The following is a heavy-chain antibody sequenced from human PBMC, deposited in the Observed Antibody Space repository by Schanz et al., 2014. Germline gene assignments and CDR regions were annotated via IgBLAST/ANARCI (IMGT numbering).Heavy chain of an antibody. Sequence: EVQLVQSGGGLVQPGGSLRLSCLASGFAFSSYGMNWLRQAPGKGLEWVSVIGVDGTTIYYADSMKGRFTVSRDNAENALYLQMNSLRAEDTGLYFCARGGSGSHYRLDYWGQGTLXTVSS. V-gene: IGHV3-48*01. CDR2: IGVDGTTI. CDR3: ARGGSGSHYRLDY. D-gene: IGHD1-26*01. J-gene: IGHJ4*02. CDR1: GFAFSSYG.